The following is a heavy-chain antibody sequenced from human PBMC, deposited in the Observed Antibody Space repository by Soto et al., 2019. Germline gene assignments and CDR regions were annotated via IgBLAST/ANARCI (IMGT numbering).Heavy chain of an antibody. V-gene: IGHV4-39*01. Sequence: QLQLQESGPGLVKPSETLSLTCTVSGGSISSSSYYWGWIRQPPGKGLEWIGSIYYSGSTYYNPSLKSRVTISVDTSKNQFSLKLSSVTAADTAVYYCARQVRVVVAATLSNWFDPWGQGTLVTVSS. CDR2: IYYSGST. CDR3: ARQVRVVVAATLSNWFDP. J-gene: IGHJ5*02. CDR1: GGSISSSSYY. D-gene: IGHD2-15*01.